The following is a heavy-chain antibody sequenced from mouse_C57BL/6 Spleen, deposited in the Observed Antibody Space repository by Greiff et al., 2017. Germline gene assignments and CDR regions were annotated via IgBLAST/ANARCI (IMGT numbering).Heavy chain of an antibody. CDR3: ARPDSSCYEFAY. CDR2: IDPSDSET. J-gene: IGHJ3*01. CDR1: GYTFTSYW. V-gene: IGHV1-52*01. Sequence: QVQLQQSGAELVRPGSSVKLSCKASGYTFTSYWMHWVKQRPIQGLEWIGNIDPSDSETNYNQKFKDKATLTVDKSSSTAYMQLSSLTSEDSAVYYCARPDSSCYEFAYWGQGTLVTVSA. D-gene: IGHD3-2*02.